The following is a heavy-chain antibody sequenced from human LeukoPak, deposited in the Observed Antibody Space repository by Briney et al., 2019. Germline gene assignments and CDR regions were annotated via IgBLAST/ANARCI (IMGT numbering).Heavy chain of an antibody. CDR3: ARGGERITMIVVAKSYDY. CDR2: INHSGST. V-gene: IGHV4-34*01. CDR1: GGPFSGYY. Sequence: KPSETLSLTCAVYGGPFSGYYWSWIRQPPGKGLEWIGEINHSGSTNYNPSLKSRVTISVDTSKNQFSLKLSSVTAADTAVYYCARGGERITMIVVAKSYDYWGQGTLVTVSS. D-gene: IGHD3-22*01. J-gene: IGHJ4*02.